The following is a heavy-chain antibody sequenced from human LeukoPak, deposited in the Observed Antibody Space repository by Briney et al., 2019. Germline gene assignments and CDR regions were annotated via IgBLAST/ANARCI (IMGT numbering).Heavy chain of an antibody. D-gene: IGHD6-19*01. CDR3: AKALTPKAVAGPKGYFDY. CDR1: GFAFSDDS. CDR2: ISSTSTYI. Sequence: GGSLRLSCVASGFAFSDDSMNWVRQPPGKGLEWVSSISSTSTYIYYADSVKGRFTISRDNSKNTLYLQMNSLRAEDTAVYYCAKALTPKAVAGPKGYFDYWGQGTLVTVSS. J-gene: IGHJ4*02. V-gene: IGHV3-21*04.